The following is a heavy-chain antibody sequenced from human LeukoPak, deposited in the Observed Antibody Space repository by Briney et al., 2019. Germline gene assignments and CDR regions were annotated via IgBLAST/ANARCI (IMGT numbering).Heavy chain of an antibody. CDR3: ARDRLEMSRRGNFDY. V-gene: IGHV3-30*04. CDR1: GFTSSSYA. J-gene: IGHJ4*02. D-gene: IGHD5-24*01. CDR2: ISYDGSKK. Sequence: PGGSLRLSCAASGFTSSSYAMHWVRQAPGKGLEWVAAISYDGSKKYYADSVRGRFTISRDNSKNTLYLQMNSLRAEDTTVYYCARDRLEMSRRGNFDYWGQGTLVIVSS.